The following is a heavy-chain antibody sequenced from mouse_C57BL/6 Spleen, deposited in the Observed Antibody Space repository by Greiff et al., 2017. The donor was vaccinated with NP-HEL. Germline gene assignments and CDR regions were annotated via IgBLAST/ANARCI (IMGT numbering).Heavy chain of an antibody. Sequence: EVQLQQSGAELVRPGASVKLSCTASGFNIKDDYMHWVKQRPEQGLEWIGWIDPENGDTEYASKFQGKATITVDTSSNTAYLQLSSLTSEDTAVYYCTRAYYGSSYDYWGQGTTLTVSS. CDR3: TRAYYGSSYDY. CDR1: GFNIKDDY. J-gene: IGHJ2*01. D-gene: IGHD1-1*01. CDR2: IDPENGDT. V-gene: IGHV14-4*01.